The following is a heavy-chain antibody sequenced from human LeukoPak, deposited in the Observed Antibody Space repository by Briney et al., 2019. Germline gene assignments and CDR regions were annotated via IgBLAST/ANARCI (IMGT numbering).Heavy chain of an antibody. CDR2: ISGSGGST. Sequence: GGSLRLSCAASGFTFRNYGMSWVRQAPGKGLEWVSVISGSGGSTYYADSVKGRFTISRDNAKNSLYLQMNSLRAEDTAVYYCAREEQWMAKFDSWGQGTLVTVSS. CDR3: AREEQWMAKFDS. D-gene: IGHD6-19*01. V-gene: IGHV3-23*01. J-gene: IGHJ4*02. CDR1: GFTFRNYG.